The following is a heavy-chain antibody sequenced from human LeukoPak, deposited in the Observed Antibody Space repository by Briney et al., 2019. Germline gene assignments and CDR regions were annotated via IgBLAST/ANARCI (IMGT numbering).Heavy chain of an antibody. D-gene: IGHD4-11*01. V-gene: IGHV3-23*01. J-gene: IGHJ4*02. CDR3: AKGLKGDYRVFDY. Sequence: HPGESLRLSCAASGFTFSSYAMSWVRQAPGKGLEWVSVICDSGGYTYYADSVKGRFTISRDNSKNTLYLQMNSLRADDTAVYYCAKGLKGDYRVFDYWGQGTLVTVSS. CDR1: GFTFSSYA. CDR2: ICDSGGYT.